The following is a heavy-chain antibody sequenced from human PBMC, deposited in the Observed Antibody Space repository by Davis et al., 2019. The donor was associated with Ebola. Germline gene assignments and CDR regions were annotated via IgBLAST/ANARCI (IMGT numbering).Heavy chain of an antibody. CDR2: ISYDGSNK. J-gene: IGHJ4*02. CDR3: ARSWQQLMFGMDV. Sequence: GESLKISCAASGFTFSSYGMHWVRQAPGKGLEWVAVISYDGSNKYYADSVKGRFTISRDNSKNTLYLQMNSLRAEDTAVYYCARSWQQLMFGMDVWGLGTLVTVSS. CDR1: GFTFSSYG. D-gene: IGHD6-13*01. V-gene: IGHV3-30*03.